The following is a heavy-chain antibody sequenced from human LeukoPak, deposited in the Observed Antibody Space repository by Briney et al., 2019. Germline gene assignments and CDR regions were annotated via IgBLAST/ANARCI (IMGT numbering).Heavy chain of an antibody. J-gene: IGHJ4*02. CDR2: INPSGGST. D-gene: IGHD3-10*01. CDR1: GYTFTNYY. V-gene: IGHV1-46*01. Sequence: ASVKVSCKASGYTFTNYYMHWVRQAPRQALEWMGRINPSGGSTTYAQNFQGRVTMTRDTSTSTLYMELSSLRSDDTAIYCCAGRLATVASYSLDSWGQGTLVTVSS. CDR3: AGRLATVASYSLDS.